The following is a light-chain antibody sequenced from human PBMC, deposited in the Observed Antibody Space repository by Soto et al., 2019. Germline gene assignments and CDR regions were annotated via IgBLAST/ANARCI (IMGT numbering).Light chain of an antibody. J-gene: IGKJ2*01. Sequence: DIQMTQSPSTLSASVGDRVTITCRASQTISSWLAWYPQKPGKAPKLLIYKASTLQSGVPSRFSGSGSGTEFTLTISSRQPEDFATYYCQHYNSYPYTFGKGTKLEIK. CDR1: QTISSW. V-gene: IGKV1-5*03. CDR2: KAS. CDR3: QHYNSYPYT.